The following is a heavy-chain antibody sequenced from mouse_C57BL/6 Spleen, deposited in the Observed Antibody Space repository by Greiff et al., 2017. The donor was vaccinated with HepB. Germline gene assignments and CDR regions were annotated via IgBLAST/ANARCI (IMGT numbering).Heavy chain of an antibody. CDR1: GYSITSGYY. J-gene: IGHJ3*01. CDR3: ARAFPRSSGYREFAY. CDR2: ISYDGSN. Sequence: EVKLQESGPGLVKPSQSLSLTCSVTGYSITSGYYWNWIRQFPGNKLEWMGYISYDGSNNYNPSLKNRISITRDTSKNQFFLKLNSVTTEDTATYYCARAFPRSSGYREFAYWGQGTLVTVSA. V-gene: IGHV3-6*01. D-gene: IGHD3-2*02.